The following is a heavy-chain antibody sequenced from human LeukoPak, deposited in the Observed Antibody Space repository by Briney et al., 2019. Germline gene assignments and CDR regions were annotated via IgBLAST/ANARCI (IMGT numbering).Heavy chain of an antibody. CDR1: GGSINSGDYY. V-gene: IGHV4-30-4*08. Sequence: SETLSPTCTVSGGSINSGDYYWSWIRQPPGKGLEWIGYIYYSGSTDYNPSLKSRVTISVDTSKNQFSLKLSSVTAADTAVYYCARVVVVAATMIDPWGQGTLVTVSS. CDR2: IYYSGST. J-gene: IGHJ5*02. D-gene: IGHD2-15*01. CDR3: ARVVVVAATMIDP.